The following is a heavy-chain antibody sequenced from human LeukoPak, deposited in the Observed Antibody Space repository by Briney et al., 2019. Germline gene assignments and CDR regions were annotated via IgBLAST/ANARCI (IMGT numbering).Heavy chain of an antibody. CDR3: ATEEYSGSYAKAFDI. D-gene: IGHD1-26*01. J-gene: IGHJ3*02. CDR1: GGSISSGGYY. V-gene: IGHV4-30-2*01. Sequence: SETLSLTCTVSGGSISSGGYYWSWIRQPPGKGLEWIGYIYHSGSTYYNPSLKSRVTISVDRSKNQFSLKLSSVTAADTAVYYCATEEYSGSYAKAFDIWGQGTMVTVSS. CDR2: IYHSGST.